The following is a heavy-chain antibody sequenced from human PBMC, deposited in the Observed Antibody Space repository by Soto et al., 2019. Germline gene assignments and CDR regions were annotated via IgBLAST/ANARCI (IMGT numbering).Heavy chain of an antibody. CDR2: IKQDGSEQ. D-gene: IGHD6-13*01. CDR3: ARSSAAAFDY. Sequence: EVQLVESGGGLVQPGGSLRLSCAASGFTFSSYWMSWVRQAPGKGLEWVANIKQDGSEQYYVDSVKGRFTISRDTPKNSLYLQMNSLRAEDTSVYYCARSSAAAFDYWGQGTLVTVSS. J-gene: IGHJ4*02. CDR1: GFTFSSYW. V-gene: IGHV3-7*01.